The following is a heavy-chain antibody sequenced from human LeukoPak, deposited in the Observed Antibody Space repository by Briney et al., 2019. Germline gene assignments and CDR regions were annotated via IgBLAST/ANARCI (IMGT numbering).Heavy chain of an antibody. V-gene: IGHV4-4*07. CDR2: IYVTGST. CDR1: GASISSYY. CDR3: ARGTYYQDSSGYSYYHHYYMDV. D-gene: IGHD3-22*01. Sequence: SETLSLTCTVSGASISSYYWSWIRQPAGKALEWIGRIYVTGSTTYNPSLESRVTMSLDTSKNHFSLKLRSVTAADTAVYYCARGTYYQDSSGYSYYHHYYMDVWGKGTTVTVSS. J-gene: IGHJ6*03.